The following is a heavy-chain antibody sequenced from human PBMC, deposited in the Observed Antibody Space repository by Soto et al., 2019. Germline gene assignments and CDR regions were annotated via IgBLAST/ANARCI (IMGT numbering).Heavy chain of an antibody. CDR3: GRGGTPVDY. D-gene: IGHD3-16*01. CDR1: GYTFTNFG. J-gene: IGHJ4*02. Sequence: QVQLVQSGAEVKKPGASVKVSCKASGYTFTNFGISWVRQAPGQGLEWMGWISAYNGNTNYAQNFQGKVTITTDTSTSTAYMELRSLRSEDTAVYYCGRGGTPVDYWGQGTLVTVSS. V-gene: IGHV1-18*01. CDR2: ISAYNGNT.